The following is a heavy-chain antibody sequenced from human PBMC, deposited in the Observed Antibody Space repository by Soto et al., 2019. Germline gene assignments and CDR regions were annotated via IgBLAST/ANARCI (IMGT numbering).Heavy chain of an antibody. CDR1: GATMSYGAYP. Sequence: PSENLSLTCTASGATMSYGAYPWNGIRQSPGKGLGWLGYISHLETTYYNPSFRSRLSLSIDRTRNQFSLRLSSVTAADTAVFYCARHRDCGGGSCHFDYWGQGAVLTASS. J-gene: IGHJ4*02. V-gene: IGHV4-30-2*06. CDR3: ARHRDCGGGSCHFDY. CDR2: ISHLETT. D-gene: IGHD2-15*01.